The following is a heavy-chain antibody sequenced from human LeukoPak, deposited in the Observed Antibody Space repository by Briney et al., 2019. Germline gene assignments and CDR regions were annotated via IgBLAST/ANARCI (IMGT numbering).Heavy chain of an antibody. D-gene: IGHD5-24*01. CDR3: AKGRRDGYNYGMDV. CDR1: GFTFSRYV. J-gene: IGHJ6*02. V-gene: IGHV3-23*01. CDR2: ISGSGGST. Sequence: GGSLRLSCAASGFTFSRYVMSWVRQAPGKGLEWVSDISGSGGSTYYADSVKGRFTISRDNSKNTLYLQMNSLRAEDTAVYYCAKGRRDGYNYGMDVWGQGTTVTVSS.